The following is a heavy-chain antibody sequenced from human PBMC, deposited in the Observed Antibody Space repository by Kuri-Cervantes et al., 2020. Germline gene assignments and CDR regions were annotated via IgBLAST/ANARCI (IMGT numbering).Heavy chain of an antibody. J-gene: IGHJ4*02. V-gene: IGHV3-30*18. CDR3: AKDQGSVGYYFDY. D-gene: IGHD1-26*01. CDR1: GFTFSSFG. Sequence: GGSLRLSCAASGFTFSSFGIHWVRQAPGKGLEWVALISYDGSNKYYADSVRGRFAISRDNSKNTLYLQMNGLRAENTAVYYCAKDQGSVGYYFDYWGQGTLVTVSS. CDR2: ISYDGSNK.